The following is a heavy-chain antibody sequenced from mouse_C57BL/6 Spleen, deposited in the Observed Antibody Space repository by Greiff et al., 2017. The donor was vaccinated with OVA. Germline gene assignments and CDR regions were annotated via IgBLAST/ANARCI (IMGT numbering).Heavy chain of an antibody. CDR3: ARNDGNYGYFDV. J-gene: IGHJ1*03. Sequence: VQLQQSGAELARPGASVKLSCKASGYTFTSYGISWVKQRTGQGLEWIGDIYPRSGNTYYNEKFKGKATLTADKSSSTAYMELRSLTSEDSAVYFWARNDGNYGYFDVWGTGTTVTVSS. D-gene: IGHD2-1*01. CDR1: GYTFTSYG. V-gene: IGHV1-81*01. CDR2: IYPRSGNT.